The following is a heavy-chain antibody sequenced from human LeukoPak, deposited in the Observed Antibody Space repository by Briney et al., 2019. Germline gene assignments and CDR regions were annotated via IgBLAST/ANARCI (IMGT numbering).Heavy chain of an antibody. CDR1: GFIVSDNY. Sequence: GGSLRLSCAAYGFIVSDNYVTWVRQAPGKGLEWVSVIYPVGTYYAESVKGRFSISRDNSKNTVFLQMNSLRADDTAVYYCARGRDGDYVNWYDPWGQGILVTVSS. CDR3: ARGRDGDYVNWYDP. V-gene: IGHV3-53*01. J-gene: IGHJ5*02. CDR2: IYPVGT. D-gene: IGHD4-17*01.